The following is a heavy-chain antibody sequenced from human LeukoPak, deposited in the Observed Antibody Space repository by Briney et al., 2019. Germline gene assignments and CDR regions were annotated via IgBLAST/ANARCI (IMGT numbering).Heavy chain of an antibody. D-gene: IGHD5-18*01. CDR3: VSPRGFSYGYFAY. CDR1: GGSISSSSAY. Sequence: PSETLSLTCTVSGGSISSSSAYWGWIRQPPGKGLEWIGSIHYSKNTYYNPSLKSRVTISADTSKNQFSLTLGSVSATDTAVYYCVSPRGFSYGYFAYWGQGTLVTVSS. CDR2: IHYSKNT. J-gene: IGHJ4*02. V-gene: IGHV4-39*01.